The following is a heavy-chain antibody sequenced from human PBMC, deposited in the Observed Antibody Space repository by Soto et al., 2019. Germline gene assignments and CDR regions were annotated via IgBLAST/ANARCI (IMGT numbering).Heavy chain of an antibody. V-gene: IGHV1-18*01. D-gene: IGHD3-9*01. J-gene: IGHJ5*02. CDR1: GYTFTSYC. Sequence: ASVKVSCKASGYTFTSYCISWVRQAPGQGLEWMGWISPYNGNTNSAQKLQDRVTMTTDTSTGTAYMELRSLGSDDTAVYYCARDGLNFAAGPNWLDPWGQGTLVTVSS. CDR3: ARDGLNFAAGPNWLDP. CDR2: ISPYNGNT.